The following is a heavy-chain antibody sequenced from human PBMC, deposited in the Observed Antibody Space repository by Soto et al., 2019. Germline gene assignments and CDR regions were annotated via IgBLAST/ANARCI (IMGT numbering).Heavy chain of an antibody. CDR1: GFTFSSYG. Sequence: GGSLRLSCAASGFTFSSYGMHWVRQAPGKGLEWVAVIWYDGSNKYYADSVKGRFTISRDNSKNTLYLQMNSLRAEDTAVYYCARDSKYYDSSGYGMDVWGQGTTVTVS. V-gene: IGHV3-33*01. CDR3: ARDSKYYDSSGYGMDV. CDR2: IWYDGSNK. D-gene: IGHD3-22*01. J-gene: IGHJ6*02.